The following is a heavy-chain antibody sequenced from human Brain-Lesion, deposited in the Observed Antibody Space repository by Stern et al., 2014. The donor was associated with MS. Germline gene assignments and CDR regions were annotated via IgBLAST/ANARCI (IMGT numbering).Heavy chain of an antibody. D-gene: IGHD1-26*01. J-gene: IGHJ4*02. V-gene: IGHV4-39*01. CDR3: ARHDSVPRPSQLYSARDRGPGYFDY. CDR2: IYYSGFT. CDR1: GGSISSSTYY. Sequence: QVQLVQSGPGLVKPSETLSLTCTVSGGSISSSTYYWAWIRQPPGKGLEWIGNIYYSGFTYYNPSLKSRVTISVDMSKNQCSLKLSSVTAADTAIYYCARHDSVPRPSQLYSARDRGPGYFDYWGQGTLVTVSS.